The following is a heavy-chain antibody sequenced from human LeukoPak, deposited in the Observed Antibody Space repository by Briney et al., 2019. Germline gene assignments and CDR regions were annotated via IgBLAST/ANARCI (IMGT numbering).Heavy chain of an antibody. V-gene: IGHV4-39*07. CDR3: ARVTIAAAGRWFDP. J-gene: IGHJ5*02. Sequence: PSETLSLTCTVSGGSISSSSYYWGWIRQPPGKGLEWIGSIYYSGSTYYNPSLKSRVTISVDTSKNQFSLKLSSVTAADTAVYYCARVTIAAAGRWFDPWGQGTLVTVSS. D-gene: IGHD6-13*01. CDR1: GGSISSSSYY. CDR2: IYYSGST.